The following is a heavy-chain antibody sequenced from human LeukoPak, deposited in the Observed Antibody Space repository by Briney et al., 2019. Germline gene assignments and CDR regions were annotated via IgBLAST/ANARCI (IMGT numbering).Heavy chain of an antibody. D-gene: IGHD6-19*01. Sequence: GGSLRLSCAASGFTFSSYSMNWVRQAPGKGLEWVSSISTSSSYIYYADSVKGRFTISRDNAKASLFLQMNSLRAEDTAVYYCARGWQWLQYWGQGTLVTVSS. CDR3: ARGWQWLQY. CDR2: ISTSSSYI. V-gene: IGHV3-21*01. CDR1: GFTFSSYS. J-gene: IGHJ4*02.